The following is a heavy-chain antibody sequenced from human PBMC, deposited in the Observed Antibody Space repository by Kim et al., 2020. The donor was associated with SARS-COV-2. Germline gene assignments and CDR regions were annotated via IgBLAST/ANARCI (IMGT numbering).Heavy chain of an antibody. Sequence: ADSVKGRFTHSRDNAKTSLYLQMNGLRAEDTAVYYCARAHIVGANTPEYWGQGNLVTVSS. V-gene: IGHV3-21*01. D-gene: IGHD1-26*01. J-gene: IGHJ4*02. CDR3: ARAHIVGANTPEY.